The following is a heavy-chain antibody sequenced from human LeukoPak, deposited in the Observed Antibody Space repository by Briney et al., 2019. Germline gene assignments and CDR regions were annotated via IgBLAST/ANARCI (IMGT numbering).Heavy chain of an antibody. Sequence: PSETLSLTCTVSGGSISSSSYYWGWIRQPPGKGLEWTGSIYYSGSTYYNPSLKSRVTISVDTSKNQFSLKLSSVTAADTAVYYCARVRLEVTDAFDIWGQGTMVTVSS. D-gene: IGHD2-21*02. V-gene: IGHV4-39*07. J-gene: IGHJ3*02. CDR1: GGSISSSSYY. CDR2: IYYSGST. CDR3: ARVRLEVTDAFDI.